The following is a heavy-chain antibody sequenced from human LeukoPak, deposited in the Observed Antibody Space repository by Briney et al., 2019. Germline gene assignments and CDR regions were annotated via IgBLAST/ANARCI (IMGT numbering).Heavy chain of an antibody. V-gene: IGHV3-53*04. CDR3: ARAGPYDAFDI. D-gene: IGHD1-14*01. CDR1: GFTFSSFA. CDR2: IYSGGST. J-gene: IGHJ3*02. Sequence: GGSLRLSCAASGFTFSSFAMSWVRQAPGKGLEWVLVIYSGGSTYYADSVKGRFTISRHISKNTLYLQMNSLRAEDTAVYYCARAGPYDAFDIWGQGTMVTVSS.